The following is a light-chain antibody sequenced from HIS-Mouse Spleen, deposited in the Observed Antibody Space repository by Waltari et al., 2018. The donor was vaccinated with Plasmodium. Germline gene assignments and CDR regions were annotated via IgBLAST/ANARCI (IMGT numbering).Light chain of an antibody. CDR1: ALPNKS. V-gene: IGLV3-10*01. Sequence: SYELTQPPSVSVSPGQTARIPCSGDALPNKSAYWYQQKSGKGPVLVIYEDSKRPPGIPERFSGSSSGTMATLTISGAQVEDEADYYCYSTDSSGNHRVFGGGTKLTVL. J-gene: IGLJ3*02. CDR3: YSTDSSGNHRV. CDR2: EDS.